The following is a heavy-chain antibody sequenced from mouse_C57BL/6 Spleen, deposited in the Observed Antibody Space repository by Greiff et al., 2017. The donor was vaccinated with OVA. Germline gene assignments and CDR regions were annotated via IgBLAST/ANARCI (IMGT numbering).Heavy chain of an antibody. CDR2: IRNKANGYTT. CDR1: GFTFTDYY. V-gene: IGHV7-3*01. J-gene: IGHJ2*01. CDR3: ARSPVVDPYYFDY. D-gene: IGHD1-1*01. Sequence: EVQRVESGGGLVQPGGSLSLSCAASGFTFTDYYMSWVRQPPGKALEWLGFIRNKANGYTTEYSASVKGRFTISRDNSQSILYLQMNALRAEDSATYYCARSPVVDPYYFDYWGQGTTLSVSS.